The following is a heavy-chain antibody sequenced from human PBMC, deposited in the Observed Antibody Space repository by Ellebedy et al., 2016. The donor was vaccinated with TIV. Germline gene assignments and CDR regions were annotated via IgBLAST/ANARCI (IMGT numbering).Heavy chain of an antibody. J-gene: IGHJ4*02. Sequence: GESLKISCEASGFNFSDHYMSWLRQAPGKGLEWVANIKEDGSEKHYVDSVKGRFTISRDNAKNSLYLQMNSLRAEDTAVYYCAGSSSWYPSADYWGQGTLVTVSS. V-gene: IGHV3-7*01. CDR3: AGSSSWYPSADY. CDR1: GFNFSDHY. D-gene: IGHD6-13*01. CDR2: IKEDGSEK.